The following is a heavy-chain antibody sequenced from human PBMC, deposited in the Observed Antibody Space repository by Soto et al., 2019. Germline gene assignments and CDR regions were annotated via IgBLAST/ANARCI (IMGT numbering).Heavy chain of an antibody. Sequence: ESGGGVVRLGASVRLSWGASGFTFRPFDMHWVPQAPGKGLGRVAGTRHDGSNDYYSDFAKGRLTISRDNSRDTLYLQINSLRADDSAVYYCASVNTVRSWDYDGMDIWGQGTTVTVSS. CDR2: TRHDGSND. CDR1: GFTFRPFD. J-gene: IGHJ6*02. D-gene: IGHD3-10*01. CDR3: ASVNTVRSWDYDGMDI. V-gene: IGHV3-33*03.